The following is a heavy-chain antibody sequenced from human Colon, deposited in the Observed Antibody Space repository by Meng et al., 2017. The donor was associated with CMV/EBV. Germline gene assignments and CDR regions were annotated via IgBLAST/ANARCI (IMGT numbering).Heavy chain of an antibody. CDR2: ISYDGSNK. V-gene: IGHV3-30*04. CDR1: GFTFSSYA. Sequence: GGSLRLSCAASGFTFSSYAMHWVRQAPGKGLEWVAVISYDGSNKYYADSVKGRFTISRDNSKNTLYLQMNSLRAEDTAVYYCASVDYWGQGTLVTVSS. J-gene: IGHJ4*02. CDR3: ASVDY.